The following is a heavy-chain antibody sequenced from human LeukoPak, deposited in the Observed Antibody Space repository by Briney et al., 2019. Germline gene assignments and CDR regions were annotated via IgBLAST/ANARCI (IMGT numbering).Heavy chain of an antibody. V-gene: IGHV1-2*02. CDR2: INPNSGGT. CDR3: AREGGYYYDSSGSVLGAFDI. J-gene: IGHJ3*02. CDR1: GYTFTGYY. Sequence: AASVKVSCKASGYTFTGYYMHWVRQAPGQGHEWMGWINPNSGGTSYAQKFQGRVTVTRDTSLSTAYMELSGLRSDDTAVYYCAREGGYYYDSSGSVLGAFDIWGQGTMVTVSS. D-gene: IGHD3-22*01.